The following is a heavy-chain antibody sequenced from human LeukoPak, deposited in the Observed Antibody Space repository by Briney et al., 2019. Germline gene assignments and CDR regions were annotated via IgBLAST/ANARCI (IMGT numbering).Heavy chain of an antibody. Sequence: GGSLRLSCAASGFTFSGHSMTWVRQAPGNGLEWVANINLDGSERFYVDFVKGRFTISRDNADNSMYLQMNSLRAEDTAVYYCGRVIAGAIDYWGQGTLVTVSS. CDR3: GRVIAGAIDY. CDR2: INLDGSER. J-gene: IGHJ4*02. D-gene: IGHD6-13*01. V-gene: IGHV3-7*01. CDR1: GFTFSGHS.